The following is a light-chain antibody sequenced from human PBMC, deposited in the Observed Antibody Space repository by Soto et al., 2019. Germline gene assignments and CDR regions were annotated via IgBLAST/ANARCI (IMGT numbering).Light chain of an antibody. V-gene: IGLV2-18*02. CDR3: SSYTGSSTDV. J-gene: IGLJ1*01. Sequence: QSALTQPPSVSGSPGQSVTISCTGTSSDVGSYNRVSWYQQPPGTAPKLMISEVSNRPSGVPDRFSGSKSGNTASLTISGLQAEDEADYYCSSYTGSSTDVFGTGTKVTVL. CDR1: SSDVGSYNR. CDR2: EVS.